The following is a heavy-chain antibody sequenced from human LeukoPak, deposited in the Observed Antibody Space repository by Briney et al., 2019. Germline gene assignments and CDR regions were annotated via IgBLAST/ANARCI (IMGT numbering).Heavy chain of an antibody. Sequence: GGSLRLSCAASGFTFDDYGMSWVRQAPGKGLEWVSCINWNGGSTGYADSVKGRFTISRDNAKNSLYLQMNSLRAEDTALYSCARDNDNYDWGSPSSSWGQGTLVTVSS. V-gene: IGHV3-20*04. D-gene: IGHD3-16*01. CDR2: INWNGGST. CDR3: ARDNDNYDWGSPSSS. J-gene: IGHJ5*02. CDR1: GFTFDDYG.